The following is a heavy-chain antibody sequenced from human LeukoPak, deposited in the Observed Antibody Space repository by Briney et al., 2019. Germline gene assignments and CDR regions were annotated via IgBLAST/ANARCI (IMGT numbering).Heavy chain of an antibody. CDR2: IKQDGSEK. J-gene: IGHJ4*02. V-gene: IGHV3-7*01. D-gene: IGHD4-23*01. Sequence: GGSLRLSCAASGFTFSSYWMSWVRQAPGKGLEWVANIKQDGSEKSYVDSVEGRFTISRDNAKNSLYLQMNSLRAEDTAVYYCARGRWAVSKGYYFDYWGQGTLVTVSS. CDR3: ARGRWAVSKGYYFDY. CDR1: GFTFSSYW.